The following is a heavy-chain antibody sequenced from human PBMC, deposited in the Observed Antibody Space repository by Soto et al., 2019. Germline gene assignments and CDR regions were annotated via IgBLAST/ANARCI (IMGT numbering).Heavy chain of an antibody. V-gene: IGHV1-18*04. CDR3: ARGFRYSSSPDNWFDP. Sequence: ASVKVSCKASGFNFISYGINWVLQAPGQGLEWMGWISGYNGKTVYAHSVHDRVTMTTDATTGTAYMELRGLRSDDTAIYYCARGFRYSSSPDNWFDPWGQGTLVTVSS. J-gene: IGHJ5*02. CDR1: GFNFISYG. CDR2: ISGYNGKT. D-gene: IGHD6-6*01.